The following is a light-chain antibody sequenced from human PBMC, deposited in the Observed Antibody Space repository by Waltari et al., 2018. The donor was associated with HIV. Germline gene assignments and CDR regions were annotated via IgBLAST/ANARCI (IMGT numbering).Light chain of an antibody. V-gene: IGKV2-28*01. J-gene: IGKJ1*01. CDR1: QSLLHRNGDNY. Sequence: DVVMTQSPVSLSVSPGEPASISCRSSQSLLHRNGDNYLDWFLQRPGQSPQVLIYLGSNRASGVPDRFSSSGSGTDFTLTISCLQSEDFATYYCQQYYSYPRTFGQGTKVEIK. CDR3: QQYYSYPRT. CDR2: LGS.